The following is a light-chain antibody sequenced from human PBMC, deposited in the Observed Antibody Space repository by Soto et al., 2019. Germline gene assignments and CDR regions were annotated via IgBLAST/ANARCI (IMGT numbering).Light chain of an antibody. Sequence: EIVLTQSPATLSLSPGERATLSCRASQSVSNYLAWFQQKPGQAPRLLIYDASNRATGIPPRFSGSVSGAAFTLTISSPEPEDFAVYCCPQRSSWPRLSFGGGTKVEL. J-gene: IGKJ4*01. V-gene: IGKV3-11*01. CDR2: DAS. CDR1: QSVSNY. CDR3: PQRSSWPRLS.